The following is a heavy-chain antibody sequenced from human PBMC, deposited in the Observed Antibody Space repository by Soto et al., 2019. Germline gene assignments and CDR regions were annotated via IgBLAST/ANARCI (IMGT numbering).Heavy chain of an antibody. V-gene: IGHV1-3*05. D-gene: IGHD6-13*01. CDR1: GYTFTSYA. CDR3: ERVTAGAAAGTLAY. J-gene: IGHJ4*02. Sequence: QVQLVQSGAEEKKPGASVKVSCKASGYTFTSYAMHWVRQAPGQRLEWMGWINAGNGNTKDSQKFKGRVTITRDTSASTAYMELSSLRSEDKAVYYCERVTAGAAAGTLAYWGQGTMVTVSS. CDR2: INAGNGNT.